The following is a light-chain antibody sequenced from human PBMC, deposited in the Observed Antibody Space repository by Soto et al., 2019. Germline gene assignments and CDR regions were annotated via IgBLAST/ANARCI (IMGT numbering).Light chain of an antibody. CDR3: CSYAGSGYV. CDR2: EGS. V-gene: IGLV2-23*01. J-gene: IGLJ1*01. Sequence: QSALTQPASVSGSPGQSITISCIGTTSNVGSYNLVSWYQQHLDKATELMIYEGSKRPSGVSTPFSGSKSGNTASLTISGLQAEDEADYYCCSYAGSGYVFGTGTKVTVL. CDR1: TSNVGSYNL.